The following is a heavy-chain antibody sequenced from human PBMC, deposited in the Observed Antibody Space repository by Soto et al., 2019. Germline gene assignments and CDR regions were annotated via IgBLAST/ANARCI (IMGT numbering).Heavy chain of an antibody. CDR2: IIPFFGTA. D-gene: IGHD4-17*01. CDR1: GGSFRTFG. CDR3: AKSAPMDAGDKYYYDF. J-gene: IGHJ4*02. Sequence: GFSVKVSRKAFGGSFRTFGISWVRQAPGQGLEWMGGIIPFFGTARYSQKFEDRITITADESTNTVYMDLRSLTSEDTAIYYCAKSAPMDAGDKYYYDFWGQGALVTVSS. V-gene: IGHV1-69*13.